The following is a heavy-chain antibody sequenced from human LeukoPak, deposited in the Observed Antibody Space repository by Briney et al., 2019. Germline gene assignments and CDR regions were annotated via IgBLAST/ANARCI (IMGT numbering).Heavy chain of an antibody. CDR3: ARGPNCSGGSCYSWWFDP. CDR1: GYTFTSYD. V-gene: IGHV1-8*01. CDR2: MNPNSGNT. J-gene: IGHJ5*02. Sequence: ASVKVSCKASGYTFTSYDINWVRQATGQGLEWMGWMNPNSGNTGYAQKFQGRVTMTRNTSISTAYMELSSLRSEDTAVYYCARGPNCSGGSCYSWWFDPWGQGTLVTVSS. D-gene: IGHD2-15*01.